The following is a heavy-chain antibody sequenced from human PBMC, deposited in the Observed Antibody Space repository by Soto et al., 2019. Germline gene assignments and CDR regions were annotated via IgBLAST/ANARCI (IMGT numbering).Heavy chain of an antibody. D-gene: IGHD3-10*01. V-gene: IGHV1-3*01. CDR3: ARDSDYYGSGSYYNVPGPVDY. CDR2: INAGNGNT. CDR1: GYTFTSYS. Sequence: GASVKLTCKDPGYTFTSYSRQWVRQDHGQRLEWMGWINAGNGNTKYSQKFQGRVTITRDTSASTAYMELSSLRSEDTAVYYCARDSDYYGSGSYYNVPGPVDYWGQGTLVTVSS. J-gene: IGHJ4*02.